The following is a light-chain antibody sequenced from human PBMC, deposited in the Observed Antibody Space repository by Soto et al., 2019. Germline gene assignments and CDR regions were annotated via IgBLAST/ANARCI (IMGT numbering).Light chain of an antibody. J-gene: IGLJ1*01. Sequence: QSALTQPASVSGSPGQSITISCTGTSSDVGGYDVVSWYQHHPGKAPRLMIYDVSHRPSGVSDRFSASKSGNTASLTISGLLSEDEADYYCSSYTSCSTYVFGTGTKVTVL. CDR2: DVS. CDR3: SSYTSCSTYV. CDR1: SSDVGGYDV. V-gene: IGLV2-14*03.